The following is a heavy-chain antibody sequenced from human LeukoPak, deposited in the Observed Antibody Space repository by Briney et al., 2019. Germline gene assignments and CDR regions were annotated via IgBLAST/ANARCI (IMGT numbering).Heavy chain of an antibody. V-gene: IGHV3-7*01. CDR3: ARGARLGATSPYYYYYMDV. CDR1: GFTFSSYW. CDR2: IKQDGSEK. Sequence: GGSLRLSCAASGFTFSSYWMSWVRQAPGKGLEWVANIKQDGSEKYYVDSVKGRFTISRDNAKNSLYLQMNSLRAEDTAVYYCARGARLGATSPYYYYYMDVWGKGTTVTVSS. J-gene: IGHJ6*03. D-gene: IGHD1-26*01.